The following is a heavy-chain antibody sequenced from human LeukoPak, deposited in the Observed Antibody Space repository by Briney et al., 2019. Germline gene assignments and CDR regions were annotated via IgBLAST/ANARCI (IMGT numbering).Heavy chain of an antibody. Sequence: PGGSLRLSCVASRFTFSTYSMNWVRQAPGRGLEWVSYISSGSTNIYYKDSVKGRFIVSRDNAKNSLYLQMASLRAEDTAVYYCVRNDGDNAFDIWGQGTMVIVSS. CDR3: VRNDGDNAFDI. V-gene: IGHV3-48*01. CDR2: ISSGSTNI. D-gene: IGHD4-17*01. J-gene: IGHJ3*02. CDR1: RFTFSTYS.